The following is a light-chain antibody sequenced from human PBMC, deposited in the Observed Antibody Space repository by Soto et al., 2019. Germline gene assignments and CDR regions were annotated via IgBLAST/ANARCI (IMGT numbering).Light chain of an antibody. V-gene: IGLV1-40*01. J-gene: IGLJ3*02. CDR1: NSDIGAGYD. CDR3: QSFDISLSGSRV. CDR2: GNS. Sequence: QSVLTQPPSVSGAPGQTVTISCTGTNSDIGAGYDVHWYQQIPGRPPKLLIYGNSNRPSGIPHRFSGSKSGPSASLAITGLQTEDEADYYCQSFDISLSGSRVFGGGTKLTVL.